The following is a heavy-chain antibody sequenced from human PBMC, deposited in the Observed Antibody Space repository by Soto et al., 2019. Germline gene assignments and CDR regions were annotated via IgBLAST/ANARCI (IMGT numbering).Heavy chain of an antibody. J-gene: IGHJ1*01. V-gene: IGHV4-30-2*01. CDR3: ASGAYEYFHN. CDR1: GASIISSGYS. Sequence: SETLSLTCAVSGASIISSGYSWNLIRQPPGKGLEWLGYIYHNGATYYNPSLKSRVTFSVDKSKNQFSLRLTSVIAADTAVYFFASGAYEYFHNWCHGHLVTISS. CDR2: IYHNGAT. D-gene: IGHD1-26*01.